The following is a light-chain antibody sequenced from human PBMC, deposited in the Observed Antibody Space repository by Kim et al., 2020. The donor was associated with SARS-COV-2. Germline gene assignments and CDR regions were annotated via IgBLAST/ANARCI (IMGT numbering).Light chain of an antibody. CDR2: GAS. Sequence: IVLTQSPGTLSLSPGERATLSCRASQSVSSNYLAPYQQKPGQAPRLLIYGASSRATGIPDRFSGSGSGTDFTLTITRLEPEDFAVYYCQQYSSSPATFGQGTKVDIK. V-gene: IGKV3-20*01. CDR3: QQYSSSPAT. CDR1: QSVSSNY. J-gene: IGKJ1*01.